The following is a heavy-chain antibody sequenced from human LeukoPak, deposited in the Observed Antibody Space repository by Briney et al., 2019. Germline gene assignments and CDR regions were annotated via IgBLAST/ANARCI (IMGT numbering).Heavy chain of an antibody. V-gene: IGHV3-30-3*01. CDR2: ISYDGSNK. J-gene: IGHJ6*03. Sequence: GGSLRLSCAASGFTFSSYAMHWVRQAPGKGLEWVAVISYDGSNKYYADSVKGRFTISRDNSKNTLYLQMNSLRAEDTAVYYCASAYSSSWYRDYYYYMDVWGKGTTVTVSS. CDR1: GFTFSSYA. CDR3: ASAYSSSWYRDYYYYMDV. D-gene: IGHD6-13*01.